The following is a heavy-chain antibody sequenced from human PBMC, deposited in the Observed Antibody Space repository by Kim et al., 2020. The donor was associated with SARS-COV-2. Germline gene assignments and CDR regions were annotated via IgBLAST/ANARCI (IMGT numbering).Heavy chain of an antibody. D-gene: IGHD5-12*01. J-gene: IGHJ6*02. Sequence: ASVRVSCKASGYTFTSYAMNWVRQAPGQGLEWMGWINTNTGNPTYAQGFTGRFVFSLDTSVSTAYLQISSLKAEDTAVYYCARGSRRGVATIKGHYYYYGMDVWGQGTTVTVSS. V-gene: IGHV7-4-1*02. CDR3: ARGSRRGVATIKGHYYYYGMDV. CDR2: INTNTGNP. CDR1: GYTFTSYA.